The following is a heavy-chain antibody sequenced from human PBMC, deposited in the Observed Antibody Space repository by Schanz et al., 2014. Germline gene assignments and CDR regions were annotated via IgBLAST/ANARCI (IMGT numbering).Heavy chain of an antibody. D-gene: IGHD6-13*01. CDR1: GFTFSSYA. Sequence: QVQLVESGGGVVQPGRSLRLSCAASGFTFSSYAMSWIRQAPGKGLEWVSYISGTTTYTNYADSVKGRFTISRDNAKNSLYLQMNSLRAEDTAVYYCAREQIMAAAGLVDYWGHGTLVTVSS. CDR2: ISGTTTYT. J-gene: IGHJ4*01. V-gene: IGHV3-11*05. CDR3: AREQIMAAAGLVDY.